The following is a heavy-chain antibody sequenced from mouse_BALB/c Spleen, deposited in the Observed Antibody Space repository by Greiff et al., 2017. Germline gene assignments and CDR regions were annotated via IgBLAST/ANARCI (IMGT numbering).Heavy chain of an antibody. CDR3: ASYAFYYAMDY. Sequence: EVKLVESGGGLVQPGGSLKLSCAASGFTFSSYGMSWVRQTPDKRLELVATINSNGGSTYYPDSVKGRFTISRDNAKNTLYLQMSSLKSEDTAMYYCASYAFYYAMDYWGQGTSVTVSS. D-gene: IGHD6-5*01. V-gene: IGHV5-6-3*01. J-gene: IGHJ4*01. CDR1: GFTFSSYG. CDR2: INSNGGST.